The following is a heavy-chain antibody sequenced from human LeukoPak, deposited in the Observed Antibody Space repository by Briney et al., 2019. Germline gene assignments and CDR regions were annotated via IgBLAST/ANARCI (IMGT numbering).Heavy chain of an antibody. D-gene: IGHD3-16*01. CDR3: ARDLTPYDAFDI. CDR2: INPSSGNT. V-gene: IGHV1-18*04. Sequence: GASVKVSCKASGYTFTGYYVHWVRQAPGQGLEWMGWINPSSGNTNYAQKLQGRVTMTTDTSTSTAYMELRSLRSDDTAVYYCARDLTPYDAFDIWGQGTMVTVSS. CDR1: GYTFTGYY. J-gene: IGHJ3*02.